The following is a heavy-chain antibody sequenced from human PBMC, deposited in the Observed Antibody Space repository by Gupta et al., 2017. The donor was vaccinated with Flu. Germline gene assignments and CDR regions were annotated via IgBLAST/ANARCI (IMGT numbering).Heavy chain of an antibody. V-gene: IGHV4-34*01. J-gene: IGHJ5*02. Sequence: YGESFSGYLWSWVRQPPGKGLEWIGEINHSGSTNYNPSLESRVTISVDTSRNQLSLKLTSLTAADTAVYYCARVALVGFGGNWFDPWGQGTLVTVSS. D-gene: IGHD3-16*01. CDR1: GESFSGYL. CDR3: ARVALVGFGGNWFDP. CDR2: INHSGST.